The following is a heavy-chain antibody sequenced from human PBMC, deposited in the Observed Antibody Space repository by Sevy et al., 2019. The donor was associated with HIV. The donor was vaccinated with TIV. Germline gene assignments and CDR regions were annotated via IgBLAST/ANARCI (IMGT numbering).Heavy chain of an antibody. CDR1: GFTFSIYG. V-gene: IGHV3-30*03. CDR2: ISHDESHI. D-gene: IGHD1-26*01. J-gene: IGHJ4*02. CDR3: VRRGTAGSYDY. Sequence: GGSLRLSCAASGFTFSIYGMHWVRQAPGKGLEWVGVISHDESHIYYTDSVKGRFTISRDNSKNTVYLQMDSLRVEDMAVYYCVRRGTAGSYDYWGQGALVTVSS.